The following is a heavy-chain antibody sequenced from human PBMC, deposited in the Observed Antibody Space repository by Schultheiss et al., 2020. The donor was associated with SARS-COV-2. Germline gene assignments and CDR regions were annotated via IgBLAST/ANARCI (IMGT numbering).Heavy chain of an antibody. CDR3: ATRYCSGGSCAFV. CDR1: GFTFSSYA. Sequence: GGSLRLSCAASGFTFSSYAMHWVRQAPGKGLEWVAVISYDGSNKYYADSVKGRFTISRDNSKNTLYLQMNSLRAEDTAVYYCATRYCSGGSCAFVWGQGTLVTVSS. CDR2: ISYDGSNK. J-gene: IGHJ4*02. D-gene: IGHD2-15*01. V-gene: IGHV3-30-3*01.